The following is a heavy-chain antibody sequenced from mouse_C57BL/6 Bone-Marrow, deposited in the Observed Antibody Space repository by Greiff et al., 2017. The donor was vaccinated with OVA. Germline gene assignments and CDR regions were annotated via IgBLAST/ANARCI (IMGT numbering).Heavy chain of an antibody. D-gene: IGHD2-5*01. CDR1: GYTFTDYE. CDR3: SRGYSNYYAMDY. Sequence: QVQLQQPGAELVRPGASVTLSCKASGYTFTDYEMHWVKQTPVHGLEWIGAIDPETGGTAYNQKFKGKAILTADKSSSTAYMELRSLTSEDSAVYSCSRGYSNYYAMDYWGQGTSVTVSS. CDR2: IDPETGGT. J-gene: IGHJ4*01. V-gene: IGHV1-15*01.